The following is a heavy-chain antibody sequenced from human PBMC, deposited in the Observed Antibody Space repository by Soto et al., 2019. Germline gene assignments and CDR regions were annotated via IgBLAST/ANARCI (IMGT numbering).Heavy chain of an antibody. CDR2: IIPIFGTA. D-gene: IGHD6-19*01. CDR1: GGTFSSYA. J-gene: IGHJ5*02. Sequence: QVQLVQSGAGVKKPGSSVKVSCKASGGTFSSYAISWVRQAPGQGLEWMGGIIPIFGTANYAQKFQGRVTTTADDATSTAYMELSSLRSEDTAVYYCARGGEAVAGTGLFDPWGQGTVVTVCS. V-gene: IGHV1-69*01. CDR3: ARGGEAVAGTGLFDP.